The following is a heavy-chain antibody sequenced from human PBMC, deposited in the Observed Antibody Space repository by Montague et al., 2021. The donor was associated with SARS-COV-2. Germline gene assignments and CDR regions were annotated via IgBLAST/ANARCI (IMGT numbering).Heavy chain of an antibody. CDR2: KYYSGST. Sequence: SETLSLTCAVSGASISSRSYYWGWIRQPPGKGLGLIGFKYYSGSTYYHPTLNSRGTIFVDTSKNQFSLKLSSVTAADMAVYYCATLPSSITIFGVVQGYYFDDWGQGTLVTVSS. D-gene: IGHD3-3*01. J-gene: IGHJ4*02. CDR3: ATLPSSITIFGVVQGYYFDD. V-gene: IGHV4-39*01. CDR1: GASISSRSYY.